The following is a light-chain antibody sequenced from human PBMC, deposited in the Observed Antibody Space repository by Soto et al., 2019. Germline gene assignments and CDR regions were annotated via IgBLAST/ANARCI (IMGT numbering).Light chain of an antibody. J-gene: IGLJ1*01. CDR3: TSFTSSSTQV. CDR1: CGDVDAFDY. Sequence: QSALAQPASVSGSPVQSITISCTGICGDVDAFDYVSWYQQHPGKSPKLMIFEVSDRPSGVSDRFSGSKSGSTASLTISGLQAEDEADYLGTSFTSSSTQVFGTGTKV. CDR2: EVS. V-gene: IGLV2-14*01.